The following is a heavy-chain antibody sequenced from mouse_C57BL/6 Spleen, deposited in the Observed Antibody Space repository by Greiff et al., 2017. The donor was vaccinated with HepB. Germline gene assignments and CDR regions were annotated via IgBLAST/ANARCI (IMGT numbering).Heavy chain of an antibody. CDR1: GFTFSNYW. J-gene: IGHJ4*01. CDR3: TLSYYSNSDYYAMDY. D-gene: IGHD2-5*01. Sequence: EVKLVESGGGLVQPGGSMKLSCVASGFTFSNYWMNWVRQSPEKGLEWVAQIRLKSDNYATHYAESVKGRFTISRDDSKSSVYLQMNNLRAEDTGIYYCTLSYYSNSDYYAMDYWGQGTSVTVSS. V-gene: IGHV6-3*01. CDR2: IRLKSDNYAT.